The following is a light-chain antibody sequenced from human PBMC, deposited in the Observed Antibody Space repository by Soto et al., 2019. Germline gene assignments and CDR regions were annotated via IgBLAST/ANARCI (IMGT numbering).Light chain of an antibody. J-gene: IGKJ1*01. CDR2: DTS. V-gene: IGKV3-20*01. CDR1: QSVRDRY. CDR3: QQYGSSPGT. Sequence: EIVLTQSPGTLSLSPGERATLSCRASQSVRDRYLAWYQQKPGQAPSLLIYDTSTRATGVPDRFSGSGSGTDFAQPISRVEPEDFAIYFCQQYGSSPGTFGQGTKVEI.